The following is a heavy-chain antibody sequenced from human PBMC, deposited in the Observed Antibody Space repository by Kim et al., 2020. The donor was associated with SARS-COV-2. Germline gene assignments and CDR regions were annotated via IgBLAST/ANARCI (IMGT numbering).Heavy chain of an antibody. D-gene: IGHD3-10*01. CDR2: ISYDGSNK. J-gene: IGHJ4*02. V-gene: IGHV3-30*04. Sequence: GGSLRLSCAASGFTFSSYAMHWVRQAPGKGLEWVAVISYDGSNKYYADSVKGRFTISRDTSKNTMYLQMNSLRTEDTAVYYCAREGLGELRNGWDYWGQGTLVTVSS. CDR1: GFTFSSYA. CDR3: AREGLGELRNGWDY.